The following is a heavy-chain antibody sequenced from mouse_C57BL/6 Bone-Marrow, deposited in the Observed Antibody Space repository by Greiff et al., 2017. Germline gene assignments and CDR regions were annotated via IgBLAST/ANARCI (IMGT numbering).Heavy chain of an antibody. D-gene: IGHD3-3*01. Sequence: QVQLQQSGAELARPGASVKLSCKASGYTFTSYGISWVKQSTGQGLEWIGKIYPRSGNTYYNEKFKGKATLTGDKSSSTAYMELRSLTSEDSAVYYCARRAYISSGGYWGQGTTLTVSA. CDR2: IYPRSGNT. V-gene: IGHV1-81*01. CDR3: ARRAYISSGGY. J-gene: IGHJ2*01. CDR1: GYTFTSYG.